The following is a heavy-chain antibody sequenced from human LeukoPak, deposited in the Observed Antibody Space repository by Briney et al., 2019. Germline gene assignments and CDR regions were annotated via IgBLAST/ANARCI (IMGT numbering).Heavy chain of an antibody. V-gene: IGHV4-39*07. Sequence: SETLSLTCTVSGGSISSSSYYWGWIRQPPGKGLEWIGSIYYSGSTYYNPSLKSRVTISVDTSKNQFSLKLSSVTAADTAVYYCARVVTTVTTLFDYWGQGTLVTVSS. J-gene: IGHJ4*02. CDR1: GGSISSSSYY. CDR2: IYYSGST. CDR3: ARVVTTVTTLFDY. D-gene: IGHD4-11*01.